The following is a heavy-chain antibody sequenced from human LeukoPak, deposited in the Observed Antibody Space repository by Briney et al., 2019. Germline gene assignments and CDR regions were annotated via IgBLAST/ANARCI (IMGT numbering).Heavy chain of an antibody. CDR1: GFVFSSAW. CDR2: IKNKTYGGTT. Sequence: KPGGALRLSCAASGFVFSSAWMTWVRQAPGKGLEWVGHIKNKTYGGTTDYAAPVKGRFIISRDDSKNTLYLQMNSLRTDDTAVYYCARGLCSSTGCYQGPFDFWGQGMLVTVSS. D-gene: IGHD2-2*01. V-gene: IGHV3-15*01. J-gene: IGHJ4*02. CDR3: ARGLCSSTGCYQGPFDF.